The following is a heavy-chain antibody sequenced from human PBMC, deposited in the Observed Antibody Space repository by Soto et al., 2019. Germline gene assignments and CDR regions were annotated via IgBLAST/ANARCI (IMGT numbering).Heavy chain of an antibody. CDR1: GFTFSRYG. J-gene: IGHJ4*02. CDR3: AKDPDFWGVTLAY. V-gene: IGHV3-30*18. Sequence: LGLSCAASGFTFSRYGMHWIRQAPGKGLDWVAIISYDGSNNYYADSVKGRYTISRDNSKNTLYLQMNSLRAEDTAVYYCAKDPDFWGVTLAYWGQGTLVTVSS. D-gene: IGHD3-3*01. CDR2: ISYDGSNN.